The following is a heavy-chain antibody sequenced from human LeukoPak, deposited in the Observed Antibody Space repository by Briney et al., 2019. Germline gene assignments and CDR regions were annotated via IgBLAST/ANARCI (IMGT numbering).Heavy chain of an antibody. Sequence: ASVKVSCKASGYTFTSYYMHWVRQAPGQGLEWMGIINPSGGSTSYAQKFQGRVTMTRDTSTSTVCMELSSLRSEDTVVYYCARGDSTAMLDYWGQGTLVTVSS. D-gene: IGHD5-18*01. J-gene: IGHJ4*02. CDR1: GYTFTSYY. CDR3: ARGDSTAMLDY. CDR2: INPSGGST. V-gene: IGHV1-46*01.